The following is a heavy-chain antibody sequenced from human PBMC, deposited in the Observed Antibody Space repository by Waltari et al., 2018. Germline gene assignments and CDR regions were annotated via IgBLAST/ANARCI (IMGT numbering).Heavy chain of an antibody. J-gene: IGHJ2*01. CDR3: AKDLRGPEAGTWYFDL. Sequence: EVQLLESGGGLVQPGGSLRLSCSASGVTFRRATRSWFRQAPGKGLGWVSAVTADSGNTYYADSVKGRFTISRDNSKNTLYLQMNSLRAEDTAIYYCAKDLRGPEAGTWYFDLWGRGTLVTVSS. CDR2: VTADSGNT. CDR1: GVTFRRAT. V-gene: IGHV3-23*01. D-gene: IGHD6-13*01.